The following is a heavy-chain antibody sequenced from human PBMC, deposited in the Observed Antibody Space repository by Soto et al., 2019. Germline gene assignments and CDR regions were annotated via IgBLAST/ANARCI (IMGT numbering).Heavy chain of an antibody. J-gene: IGHJ3*02. CDR2: MNPNSGNK. D-gene: IGHD3-10*01. V-gene: IGHV1-8*01. CDR3: ASLGYGSGRDDAFDI. CDR1: GYTFTSYD. Sequence: QVQLVQSGAEVKKPGASVKVSCKASGYTFTSYDINWVRQATGQGLEWMGWMNPNSGNKGYAQKFQGSVTMTRNTSISTAYMELGSLRSEDTAVYYCASLGYGSGRDDAFDIWGQGTMVTVSS.